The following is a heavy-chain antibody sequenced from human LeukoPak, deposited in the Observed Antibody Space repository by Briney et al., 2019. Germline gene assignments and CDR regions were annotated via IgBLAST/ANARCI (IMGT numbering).Heavy chain of an antibody. D-gene: IGHD4-11*01. CDR3: ARGTGVYSNDDFDY. J-gene: IGHJ4*02. CDR1: GYTFTGYY. V-gene: IGHV1-2*02. CDR2: INPNSGGT. Sequence: GASVKVSCKASGYTFTGYYMHWVRQAPGQGLEWMGWINPNSGGTNYAQKFQGRVTITRDTSICTAYMELSRLRSDDTAVYYCARGTGVYSNDDFDYWGQGTLVTVSS.